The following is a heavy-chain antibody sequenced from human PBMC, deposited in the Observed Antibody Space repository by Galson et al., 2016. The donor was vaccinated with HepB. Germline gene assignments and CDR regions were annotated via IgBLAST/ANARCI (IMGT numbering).Heavy chain of an antibody. CDR2: IWFHGNIK. CDR1: GFTFSSYG. Sequence: SLRLSCAASGFTFSSYGMHWVRQAPGKRLEWVAIIWFHGNIKYYADSVKGRFTISRDNARNSLYLQMNTLRADDTAVYYCARSVEGHFDYWGQGILVTVSS. J-gene: IGHJ4*02. V-gene: IGHV3-33*01. D-gene: IGHD1-1*01. CDR3: ARSVEGHFDY.